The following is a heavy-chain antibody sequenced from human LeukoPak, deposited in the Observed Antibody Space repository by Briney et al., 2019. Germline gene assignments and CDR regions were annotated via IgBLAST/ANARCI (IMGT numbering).Heavy chain of an antibody. Sequence: GGSLRLPCAASGFTFSNAWMSWVRQAPGKGLEWVANIKQDGSEKYYVDSVKGRFTISRDNAKNSLYLQMYSLRVEDSAVYYCAREFIAVTGAHFDFWGLGTLVTVSS. CDR1: GFTFSNAW. D-gene: IGHD6-19*01. CDR2: IKQDGSEK. V-gene: IGHV3-7*01. CDR3: AREFIAVTGAHFDF. J-gene: IGHJ4*02.